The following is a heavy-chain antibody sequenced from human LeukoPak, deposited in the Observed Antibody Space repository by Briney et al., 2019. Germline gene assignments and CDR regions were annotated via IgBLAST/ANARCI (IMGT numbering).Heavy chain of an antibody. CDR3: TTEYSGYDYFGYYYYYMDV. D-gene: IGHD5-12*01. CDR2: IKSKTDGGTT. J-gene: IGHJ6*03. CDR1: GFTFSNAR. V-gene: IGHV3-15*01. Sequence: GGSLRLSCAASGFTFSNARMSWVRQAPGKGLEWVGRIKSKTDGGTTDYTAPVKGRFTISRDDSKNTLYLQMNSLKTEDTAVYYCTTEYSGYDYFGYYYYYMDVWGKGTTVTVSS.